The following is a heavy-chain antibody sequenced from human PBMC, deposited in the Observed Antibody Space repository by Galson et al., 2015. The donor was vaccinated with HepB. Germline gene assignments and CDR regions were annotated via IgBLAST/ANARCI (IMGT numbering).Heavy chain of an antibody. J-gene: IGHJ3*02. V-gene: IGHV1-18*01. CDR1: GYTFTSYG. CDR3: ARGGVPYYDFWSGYFAFDI. D-gene: IGHD3-3*01. CDR2: ISAYNGNT. Sequence: SVKVSCKASGYTFTSYGISWVRQAPGQGLEWMGWISAYNGNTNYAQKLQGRVTMTTDTSTSTAYMELRSLRSDDTAVYYCARGGVPYYDFWSGYFAFDIWGQGTMVTVSS.